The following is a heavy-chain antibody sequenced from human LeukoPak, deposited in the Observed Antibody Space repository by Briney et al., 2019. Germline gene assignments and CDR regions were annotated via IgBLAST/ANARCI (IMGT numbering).Heavy chain of an antibody. CDR3: ATFIPRPNEYGDYLYYYYGMDV. V-gene: IGHV4-4*09. D-gene: IGHD4-17*01. CDR1: GGSISSYY. Sequence: KPSETLSLTCTVSGGSISSYYWSWIRQPPGKGLEWIGYIYTSGSTNYNPSLKSRVTISVDTSKNQFSLKLSSVTAADTAIYYCATFIPRPNEYGDYLYYYYGMDVWGQGTTVTVSS. CDR2: IYTSGST. J-gene: IGHJ6*02.